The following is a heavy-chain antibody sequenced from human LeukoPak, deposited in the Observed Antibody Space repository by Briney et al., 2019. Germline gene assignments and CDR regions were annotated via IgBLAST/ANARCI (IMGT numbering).Heavy chain of an antibody. CDR2: VWYDGTNI. CDR3: ARGPIVGPTKGFDP. Sequence: PGRSLGLSCAASGFTFSTYGMHWVRQAPGKGLEWVAVVWYDGTNIHYVDSVKGRFTISRDNSKNMLYLQMNSLRAEDTAVYYCARGPIVGPTKGFDPWGQGTLVTVSS. J-gene: IGHJ5*02. D-gene: IGHD1-26*01. CDR1: GFTFSTYG. V-gene: IGHV3-33*01.